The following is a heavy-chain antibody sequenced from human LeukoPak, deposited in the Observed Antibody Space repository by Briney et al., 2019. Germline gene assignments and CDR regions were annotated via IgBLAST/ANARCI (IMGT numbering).Heavy chain of an antibody. CDR2: IKSKTDGGTT. D-gene: IGHD4-17*01. J-gene: IGHJ4*02. V-gene: IGHV3-15*01. CDR1: GFTFSNAW. Sequence: SGGSLRLSCAASGFTFSNAWLSWVRQAPGKGLEWVGRIKSKTDGGTTEYAAPVKGRFTISRDDSKTTLYLQMNSLKTEDTAVYYCTTSNYGDFDYWGQGTLVTVSS. CDR3: TTSNYGDFDY.